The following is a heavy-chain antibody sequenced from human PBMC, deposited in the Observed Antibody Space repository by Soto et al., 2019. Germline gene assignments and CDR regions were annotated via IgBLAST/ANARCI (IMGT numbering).Heavy chain of an antibody. CDR2: ISYDGSNK. V-gene: IGHV3-30-3*01. D-gene: IGHD4-17*01. CDR1: GFTFSSYA. J-gene: IGHJ4*02. CDR3: ARDYLAYGVGYLDY. Sequence: GGSLRLSCAASGFTFSSYAMHWVRQAPGKGLEWVAVISYDGSNKYYADSVKGRFTISRDNSKNTLYLQMNSLRAEDTAVYYCARDYLAYGVGYLDYGGQGTLVTVSS.